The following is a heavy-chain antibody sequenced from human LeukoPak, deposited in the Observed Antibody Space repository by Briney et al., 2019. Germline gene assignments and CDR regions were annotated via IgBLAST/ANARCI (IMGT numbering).Heavy chain of an antibody. V-gene: IGHV1-18*01. J-gene: IGHJ5*02. CDR2: VTSYNGDT. CDR1: GYTFTNYG. CDR3: AKDWHILTGRNCFDP. Sequence: ASVKVSCKASGYTFTNYGISWVRQAPGQGLEWMGWVTSYNGDTNYAQKFQGRVTMSTDTSTSTAYMELRSLRFDDTAIYYCAKDWHILTGRNCFDPWGQGTLVTVSS. D-gene: IGHD3-9*01.